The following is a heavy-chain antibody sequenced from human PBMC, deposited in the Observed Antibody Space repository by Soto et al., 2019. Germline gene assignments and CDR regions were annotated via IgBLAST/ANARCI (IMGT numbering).Heavy chain of an antibody. CDR3: ARHVLRFLEWLLRDHPFDP. CDR2: IYYSGST. Sequence: SETLSLTCTVSGGSISSGGYYWGWIRQPPGKGLEWIGSIYYSGSTYYNPSLKSRVTISVDTSKNQFSLKLSSVTAADTAVYYCARHVLRFLEWLLRDHPFDPWGQGTLVTVSS. D-gene: IGHD3-3*01. J-gene: IGHJ5*02. CDR1: GGSISSGGYY. V-gene: IGHV4-39*01.